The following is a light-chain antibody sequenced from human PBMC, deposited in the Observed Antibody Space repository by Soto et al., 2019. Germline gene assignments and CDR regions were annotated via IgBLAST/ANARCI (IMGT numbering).Light chain of an antibody. CDR1: RNDIVDYSF. V-gene: IGLV2-14*03. CDR2: EVS. J-gene: IGLJ1*01. Sequence: QSVLTQPASVSGSPGQSITISCTGTRNDIVDYSFVSWYQQHPGKVPKLLIYEVSDRPSGVSSRFSGSKSGNTASLTISGLQAEDEAHYYCSSSTGSNTYVFGGGTKVTVL. CDR3: SSSTGSNTYV.